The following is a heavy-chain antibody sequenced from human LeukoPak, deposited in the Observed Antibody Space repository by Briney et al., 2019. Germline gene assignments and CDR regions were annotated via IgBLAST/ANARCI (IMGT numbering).Heavy chain of an antibody. CDR1: GFSFSDYY. V-gene: IGHV3-11*01. J-gene: IGHJ3*02. CDR2: ISTGGSTT. CDR3: ARHDPIVVTPDAFAI. Sequence: GGSLRLSCADSGFSFSDYYMRWMRQAPGKELEWVSYISTGGSTTYHADSVKGRFTISRDNAKNSLYLQMNSLRAEDTAVYYCARHDPIVVTPDAFAIWGQRTMVTVPS. D-gene: IGHD4-23*01.